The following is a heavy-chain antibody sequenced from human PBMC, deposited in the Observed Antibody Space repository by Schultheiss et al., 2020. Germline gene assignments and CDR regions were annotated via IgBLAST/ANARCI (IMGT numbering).Heavy chain of an antibody. CDR1: GGSISSGGYY. V-gene: IGHV4-61*08. J-gene: IGHJ6*02. CDR3: ARNVPSYQYYDMDV. CDR2: INHSGST. Sequence: SETLALTCTVSGGSISSGGYYWSWIRQPPGKGLEWIGEINHSGSTNYNPSLKSRVTISVDTSKNQFSLKLSSVTAADTAVYYCARNVPSYQYYDMDVWGQGTTVTVPS.